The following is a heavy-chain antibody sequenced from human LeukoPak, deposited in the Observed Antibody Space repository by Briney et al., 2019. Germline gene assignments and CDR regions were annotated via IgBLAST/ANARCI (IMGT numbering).Heavy chain of an antibody. V-gene: IGHV1-8*01. CDR3: ASFYGSGSHNDYGMDV. CDR2: MNPNSGNT. D-gene: IGHD3-10*01. Sequence: GASVKVSCKASGYTFTSYDINWVRQAPGQGLEWMGWMNPNSGNTGYAQKFQGRVTMTRNTSISTAYMELSSLRSEDTAVYYCASFYGSGSHNDYGMDVWGQGTTVTVSS. CDR1: GYTFTSYD. J-gene: IGHJ6*02.